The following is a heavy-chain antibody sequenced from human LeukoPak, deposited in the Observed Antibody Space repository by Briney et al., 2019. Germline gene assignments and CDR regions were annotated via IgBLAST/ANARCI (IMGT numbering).Heavy chain of an antibody. CDR1: KFTFSTYN. D-gene: IGHD3-9*01. J-gene: IGHJ6*03. Sequence: GGSLRLSCTASKFTFSTYNLNWVRQAPGKGLEWISYISSGSNTIYYADSVKGRFSISRDNAKNSLYLQMNSLRAEDTALYYCAKEGILTGYEEYYYYYYMDVWGKGTTVTISS. CDR3: AKEGILTGYEEYYYYYYMDV. V-gene: IGHV3-48*04. CDR2: ISSGSNTI.